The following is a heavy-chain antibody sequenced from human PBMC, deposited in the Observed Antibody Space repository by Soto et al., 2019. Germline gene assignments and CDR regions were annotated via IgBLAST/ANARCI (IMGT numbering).Heavy chain of an antibody. CDR2: IIPIFETA. V-gene: IGHV1-69*19. D-gene: IGHD6-6*01. CDR3: AIAVRSSWIGNH. CDR1: GGTFSSHA. Sequence: QVHLVQSGAEVPKAGSSVKVSCKASGGTFSSHAFSWVRQAPGQGLEWVGGIIPIFETANYAQEFQGRVTISADESTNTVILELNNLRSDDTAIYFCAIAVRSSWIGNHWGPGTQVTVS. J-gene: IGHJ4*02.